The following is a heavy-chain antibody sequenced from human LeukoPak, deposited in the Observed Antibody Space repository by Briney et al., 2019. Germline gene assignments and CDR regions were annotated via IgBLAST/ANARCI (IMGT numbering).Heavy chain of an antibody. Sequence: SETLALTCTVSGGSISSYYWSWIRQPPGKGLEGIGYIYYSGSTNSNPSLSSRVTISVDTSKNQFSLKLSSVTAADTAVYYCARIGDDFWSGYYTNWFDPWGQGTLVTVSS. CDR1: GGSISSYY. D-gene: IGHD3-3*01. CDR2: IYYSGST. J-gene: IGHJ5*02. V-gene: IGHV4-59*01. CDR3: ARIGDDFWSGYYTNWFDP.